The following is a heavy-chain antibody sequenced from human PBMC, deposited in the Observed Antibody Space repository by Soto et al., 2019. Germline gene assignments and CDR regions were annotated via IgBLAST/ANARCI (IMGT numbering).Heavy chain of an antibody. V-gene: IGHV3-74*01. Sequence: EVQLVESGGGLVQPGGSLRLSCAASEFTFSVRSVHWVRQAPGKGLVWVSGIDKVGTDSTYADSVKGRFTSARDNAKNTVYLQMNILRVEDTAVYYCARGWFGPDVWGKGTTVTVSS. CDR1: EFTFSVRS. CDR2: IDKVGTDS. J-gene: IGHJ6*03. CDR3: ARGWFGPDV. D-gene: IGHD3-10*01.